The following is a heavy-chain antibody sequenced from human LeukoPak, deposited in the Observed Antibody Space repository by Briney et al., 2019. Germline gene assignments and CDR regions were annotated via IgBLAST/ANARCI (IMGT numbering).Heavy chain of an antibody. CDR3: VRGFDP. J-gene: IGHJ5*02. CDR2: FSITGST. V-gene: IGHV4-61*02. CDR1: GDSNSSGNYY. Sequence: PSQTLSLTCTVSGDSNSSGNYYWSWMRQPAGRGLEWIGRFSITGSTDYNPSLKSRVTISVDTSKNQFSLRLTSVTAADTAVYYCVRGFDPWGQGTLVTVSS.